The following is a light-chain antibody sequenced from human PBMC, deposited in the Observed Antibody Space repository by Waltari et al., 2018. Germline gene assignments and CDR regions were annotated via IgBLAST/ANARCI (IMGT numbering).Light chain of an antibody. Sequence: QTVVTQEPSLSVSPGGTVTLTCGFSSGSVPTTYYPIWYPQAPGQAPRTLIFDTNTRSSGVPDRFSGSILDNKAALTITGAQADDESDYYCVLSMGSGIWVFGGGTKLTVL. V-gene: IGLV8-61*01. CDR2: DTN. CDR1: SGSVPTTYY. CDR3: VLSMGSGIWV. J-gene: IGLJ3*02.